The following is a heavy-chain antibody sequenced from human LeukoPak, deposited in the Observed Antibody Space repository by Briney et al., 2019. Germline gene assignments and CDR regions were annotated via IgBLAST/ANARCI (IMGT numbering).Heavy chain of an antibody. CDR2: IYYSGST. J-gene: IGHJ6*02. CDR1: GGSISSYY. V-gene: IGHV4-59*01. Sequence: SETLSLTCTVSGGSISSYYWSWIRQPPRKGLEWIGYIYYSGSTNYNPSLKSRVTISVDTSKNQFSLKLSSVTAADTAVYYCARDGGGYGDGSIIYYYYGMDVWGQGTTVTVSS. D-gene: IGHD4-17*01. CDR3: ARDGGGYGDGSIIYYYYGMDV.